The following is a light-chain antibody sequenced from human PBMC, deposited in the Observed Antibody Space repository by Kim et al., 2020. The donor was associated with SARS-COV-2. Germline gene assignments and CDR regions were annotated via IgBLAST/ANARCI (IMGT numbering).Light chain of an antibody. Sequence: VSPGERATFSCRASQNLNSELVWYQQKPGQAPSLLIYFASTRVTGVPARFSGSGSGTEFTLTINRLQSEDAAIYYCQQYTYRPLTFGGGTKVDIK. V-gene: IGKV3-15*01. CDR2: FAS. CDR3: QQYTYRPLT. J-gene: IGKJ4*01. CDR1: QNLNSE.